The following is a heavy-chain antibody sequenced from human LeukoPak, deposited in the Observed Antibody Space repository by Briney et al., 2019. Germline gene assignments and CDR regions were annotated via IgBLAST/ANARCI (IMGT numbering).Heavy chain of an antibody. V-gene: IGHV4-59*01. J-gene: IGHJ5*02. D-gene: IGHD3-3*01. CDR2: IYYSGST. Sequence: PSETLSLTCTVSGGSISSYYWSWIRQPPGKGLEWIGYIYYSGSTNYNPSLKSRVTISVDTSKNQFSLMLSSVTAADTAVYYCARSTIFGRFWFDPWGQGTLVTVSS. CDR1: GGSISSYY. CDR3: ARSTIFGRFWFDP.